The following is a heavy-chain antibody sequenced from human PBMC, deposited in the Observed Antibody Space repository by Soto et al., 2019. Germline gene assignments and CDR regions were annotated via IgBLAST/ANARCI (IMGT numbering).Heavy chain of an antibody. D-gene: IGHD6-19*01. Sequence: GGSLRLSCAASGFSFSNYHMTWVRQAPGKGPEWVSIITADGGSIHYADSVKGRFTVSRDNSKNTLFLHMNSLTAEDTAIYYCTKGGWLDWWGQGTLVTVSS. CDR2: ITADGGSI. CDR1: GFSFSNYH. J-gene: IGHJ4*02. CDR3: TKGGWLDW. V-gene: IGHV3-23*01.